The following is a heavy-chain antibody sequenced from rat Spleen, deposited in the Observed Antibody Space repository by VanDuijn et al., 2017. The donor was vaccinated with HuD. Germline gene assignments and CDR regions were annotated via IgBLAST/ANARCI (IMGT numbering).Heavy chain of an antibody. J-gene: IGHJ2*01. CDR3: AREDNYYFDY. V-gene: IGHV5-17*01. D-gene: IGHD1-10*01. CDR2: ISYDGSST. CDR1: GFTFSDYA. Sequence: EVQLVESGGGLVQPGRSLKLSCAASGFTFSDYAMAWVRQAPKKGLEWVATISYDGSSTYYRDSVKGRFTISRDNAKSTLDLQMDSLRSEDTATYYCAREDNYYFDYWGQGVMVTVSS.